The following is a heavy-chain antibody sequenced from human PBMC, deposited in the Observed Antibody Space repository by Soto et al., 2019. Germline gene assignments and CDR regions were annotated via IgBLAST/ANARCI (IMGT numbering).Heavy chain of an antibody. CDR1: GYTFTNHG. CDR2: INPYNANT. Sequence: QVQLVQSGTEVKKPGASVKVSCKTSGYTFTNHGINWVRQAPGQGLEWMGWINPYNANTNYAQKLQGRVTMTTDTSTTTAYMELTSLRFEDTAIYYCARGPNWGYRFDSWGQGTLVTVSS. J-gene: IGHJ4*02. D-gene: IGHD7-27*01. V-gene: IGHV1-18*04. CDR3: ARGPNWGYRFDS.